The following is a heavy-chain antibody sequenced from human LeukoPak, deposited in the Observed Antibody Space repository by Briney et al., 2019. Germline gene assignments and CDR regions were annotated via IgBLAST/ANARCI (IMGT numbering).Heavy chain of an antibody. J-gene: IGHJ4*02. CDR1: GFTFSNYA. Sequence: PGGSLRLSCAASGFTFSNYAMRWVRQAPGKGLEWVSGISGSGDSTYYADSVKGRFTISRDNSKNKLYLQMNSLRAEDTAVYYCAKSHGYSYGFDYWGQGTLVTVSS. CDR2: ISGSGDST. D-gene: IGHD5-18*01. CDR3: AKSHGYSYGFDY. V-gene: IGHV3-23*01.